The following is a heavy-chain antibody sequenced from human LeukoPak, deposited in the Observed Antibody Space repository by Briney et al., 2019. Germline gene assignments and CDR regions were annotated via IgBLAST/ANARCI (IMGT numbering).Heavy chain of an antibody. CDR2: ISVSGGST. CDR1: GFTFSSYA. CDR3: AKGQGAAYDDSSGYYHVGNDY. J-gene: IGHJ4*02. V-gene: IGHV3-23*01. D-gene: IGHD3-22*01. Sequence: GGSLRLSCTASGFTFSSYAMTWVRQAPGKGLEWVSGISVSGGSTYYADSVKGRFTISRDNTKNTLYLQMNSMRAEDTAVYYCAKGQGAAYDDSSGYYHVGNDYWGQGTLVTVSS.